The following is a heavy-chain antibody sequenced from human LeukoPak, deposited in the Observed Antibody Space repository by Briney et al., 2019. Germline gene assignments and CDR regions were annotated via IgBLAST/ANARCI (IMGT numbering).Heavy chain of an antibody. D-gene: IGHD2-2*01. CDR1: GGTFSSYA. CDR2: IIPIFGTA. J-gene: IGHJ6*04. CDR3: ARSTLYCSSTSCYVSYYYGMDV. V-gene: IGHV1-69*06. Sequence: SVKVSCKASGGTFSSYAISWVRQAPGQGLEWMGGIIPIFGTANYAQKFQGRVTITADKSTSSAYMELSSLRSEDTAVYYCARSTLYCSSTSCYVSYYYGMDVWGKGTTVTVSS.